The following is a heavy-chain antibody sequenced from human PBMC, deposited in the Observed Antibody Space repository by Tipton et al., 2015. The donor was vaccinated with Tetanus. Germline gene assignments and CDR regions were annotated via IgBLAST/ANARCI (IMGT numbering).Heavy chain of an antibody. Sequence: TLSLTCTVSGGSITNSGYYWSWIRQHPGKGLDWIGYISYTGTTHYNPSLKSRVTISLDRSKNQFSLKLTSVTAADTAVYYCATVGLVTASVKYWGQGTLVTVSS. CDR1: GGSITNSGYY. CDR2: ISYTGTT. D-gene: IGHD2-21*02. CDR3: ATVGLVTASVKY. J-gene: IGHJ4*01. V-gene: IGHV4-31*03.